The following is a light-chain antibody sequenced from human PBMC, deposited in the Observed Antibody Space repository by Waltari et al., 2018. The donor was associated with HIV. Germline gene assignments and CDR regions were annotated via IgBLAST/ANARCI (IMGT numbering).Light chain of an antibody. J-gene: IGKJ4*01. CDR2: WAS. V-gene: IGKV4-1*01. Sequence: DIVMTQSPDSLAVSLGERATLNCMSSQSVFYNGYNYLAWYQQRPGQPPKLLIYWASTRESGVPDRFSGTGSGTNFTLTINNLQPEDVAVYYCQQYYATLLTFGGGTKVEIK. CDR1: QSVFYNGYNY. CDR3: QQYYATLLT.